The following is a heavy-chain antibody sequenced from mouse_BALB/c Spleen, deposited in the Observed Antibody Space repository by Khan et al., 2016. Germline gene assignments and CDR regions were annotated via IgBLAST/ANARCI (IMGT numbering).Heavy chain of an antibody. V-gene: IGHV5-6-3*01. Sequence: EVELVEPGGGLVQPGGSLKLSCAASGFTFSTYGMSWVRQTPDKRLELVATINSNGGSTYYPDSVKGRFTISRDNAKNTLYLQMSRLKSEDTAMYYCARENYRYYCDYWGQGTTRTVSS. J-gene: IGHJ2*01. CDR3: ARENYRYYCDY. CDR2: INSNGGST. D-gene: IGHD2-14*01. CDR1: GFTFSTYG.